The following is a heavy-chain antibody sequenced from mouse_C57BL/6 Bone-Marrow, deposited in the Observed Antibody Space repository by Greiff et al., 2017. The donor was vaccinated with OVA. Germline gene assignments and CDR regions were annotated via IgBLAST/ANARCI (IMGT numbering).Heavy chain of an antibody. CDR1: GFNIKDYY. J-gene: IGHJ3*01. CDR2: IDPEDGET. Sequence: EVQGVESGAELVKPGASVKLSCTASGFNIKDYYMHWVKQRTEQGLEWIGRIDPEDGETKYAPKFQGKATITADTSSNTAYLQLSSLTSEDTAVYYCAREDLGGWLRRDPFAYWGQGTLVTVSA. V-gene: IGHV14-2*01. D-gene: IGHD2-2*01. CDR3: AREDLGGWLRRDPFAY.